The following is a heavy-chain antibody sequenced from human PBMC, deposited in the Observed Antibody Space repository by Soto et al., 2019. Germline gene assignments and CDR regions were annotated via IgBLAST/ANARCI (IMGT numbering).Heavy chain of an antibody. CDR1: GGTFSSYA. CDR2: IIPIFGTA. V-gene: IGHV1-69*06. Sequence: SVKVSCKASGGTFSSYAISWVRQAPGQGLEWMGGIIPIFGTANYAQKFQGRVTITADKSTSTAYMELSSLRSEDTAVYYCATREPSYYDSSGYYYFDYWGQGTLVTAPQ. CDR3: ATREPSYYDSSGYYYFDY. J-gene: IGHJ4*02. D-gene: IGHD3-22*01.